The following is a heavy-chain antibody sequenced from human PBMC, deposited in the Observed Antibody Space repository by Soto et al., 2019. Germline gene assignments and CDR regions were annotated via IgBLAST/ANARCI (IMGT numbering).Heavy chain of an antibody. J-gene: IGHJ6*02. CDR2: IKTNTEGGTT. CDR1: GLTISNAW. V-gene: IGHV3-15*07. D-gene: IGHD2-15*01. Sequence: EVQLVESGGGFIYPGGSLRLSCAASGLTISNAWMNWVRQAPGKGLEWVGRIKTNTEGGTTDYAAAVKGGFTVSRDDSKNTLYLQMNSLKIEDTAVYYCTTGSVEGVWGQGTTVTVSS. CDR3: TTGSVEGV.